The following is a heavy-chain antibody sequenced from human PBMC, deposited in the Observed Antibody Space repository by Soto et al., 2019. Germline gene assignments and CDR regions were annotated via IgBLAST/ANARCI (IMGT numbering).Heavy chain of an antibody. D-gene: IGHD2-2*01. Sequence: GASVKVSCKASGGTFSSYAISWVRQAPGQGLEWMGGIIPIFGTANYAQKFQGRVTITADKSTSTAYMELSSLRSEDTAVYYCAYCSSTSCYYYYYGMDVWGQGTTVTVPS. CDR1: GGTFSSYA. CDR2: IIPIFGTA. CDR3: AYCSSTSCYYYYYGMDV. V-gene: IGHV1-69*06. J-gene: IGHJ6*02.